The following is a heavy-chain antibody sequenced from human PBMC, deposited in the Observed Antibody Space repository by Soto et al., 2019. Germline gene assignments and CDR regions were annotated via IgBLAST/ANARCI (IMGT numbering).Heavy chain of an antibody. J-gene: IGHJ6*02. Sequence: QVQLVQSAGEVKKPGASVKVSCKASGYSFTSYGISWVRRAPGQGLEWMGWISPYNGHTQFVQRFQGRVTMTTDTSTKTAYMQLRNLRSNDTAHEYCARDLTIVPATHPRLENYGMDVWGQGTTVIVAS. CDR3: ARDLTIVPATHPRLENYGMDV. D-gene: IGHD1-26*01. V-gene: IGHV1-18*01. CDR1: GYSFTSYG. CDR2: ISPYNGHT.